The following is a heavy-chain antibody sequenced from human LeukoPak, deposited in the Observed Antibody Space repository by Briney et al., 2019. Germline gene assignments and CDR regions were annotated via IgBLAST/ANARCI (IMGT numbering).Heavy chain of an antibody. CDR1: GYTFTSYG. Sequence: ASVKVSCKASGYTFTSYGISWVRQAPGQGLEWMGWISAYNGNTNYAQKLQGRVTMTTDTSTSTAYMELRSLRSDDTAVYYCARYYYDSSGYYYVGFDYWGQGTLVTVSS. J-gene: IGHJ4*02. CDR2: ISAYNGNT. V-gene: IGHV1-18*01. CDR3: ARYYYDSSGYYYVGFDY. D-gene: IGHD3-22*01.